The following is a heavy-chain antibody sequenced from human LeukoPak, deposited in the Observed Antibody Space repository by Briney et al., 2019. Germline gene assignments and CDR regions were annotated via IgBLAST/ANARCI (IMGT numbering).Heavy chain of an antibody. J-gene: IGHJ6*02. CDR1: GYTFTGYY. CDR3: ARALSVAAYYYGMDV. CDR2: INPNSGGT. Sequence: ASVKVSCKASGYTFTGYYMHWVRQAPGQGLEWMGWINPNSGGTNYAQKFQGWVTMTRDTSISTAYMELSRLRSDDTAVYYCARALSVAAYYYGMDVWGQGTTVTVSS. V-gene: IGHV1-2*04. D-gene: IGHD6-19*01.